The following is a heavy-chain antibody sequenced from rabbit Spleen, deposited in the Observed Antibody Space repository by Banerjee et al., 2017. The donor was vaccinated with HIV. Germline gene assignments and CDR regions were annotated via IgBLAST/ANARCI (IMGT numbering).Heavy chain of an antibody. D-gene: IGHD8-1*01. J-gene: IGHJ6*01. Sequence: QEQLVESGGGLVKPEGSLTLTCKASGFSFSSNYYMCWVRQAPGKGLEWIACIDTGSSGFTYFASWAKGRFTISKTSSTTVTLQMTSLTAADTATYFCARDSGSSFSSYGMDLWGPGTLVTVS. V-gene: IGHV1S45*01. CDR2: IDTGSSGFT. CDR1: GFSFSSNYY. CDR3: ARDSGSSFSSYGMDL.